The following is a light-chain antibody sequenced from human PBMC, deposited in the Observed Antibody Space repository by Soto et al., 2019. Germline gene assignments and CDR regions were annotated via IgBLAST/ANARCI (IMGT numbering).Light chain of an antibody. CDR3: QKYNRAPLT. CDR1: QSISNS. Sequence: DIQMTQSPSSLSASVGDRVTITCRASQSISNSLAWYQQKPGKVPKLLIYAASTLQSGVPSRFSGSGSGTDFTLTISSLQPEDVATYYCQKYNRAPLTFGGGTKVDIK. CDR2: AAS. J-gene: IGKJ4*02. V-gene: IGKV1-27*01.